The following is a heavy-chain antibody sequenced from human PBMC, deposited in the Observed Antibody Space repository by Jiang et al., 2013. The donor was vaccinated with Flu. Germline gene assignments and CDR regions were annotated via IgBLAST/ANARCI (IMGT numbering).Heavy chain of an antibody. J-gene: IGHJ5*02. CDR3: ARVNGVAASEVVDP. D-gene: IGHD2-15*01. Sequence: GYTFTSYAMHWVRQAPGQRLEWMGWINAGNGNTKYSQKFQGRVTITRDTSASTAYMELSSLRSEDTAVYYCARVNGVAASEVVDPWGQGTLVTVSS. CDR2: INAGNGNT. CDR1: GYTFTSYA. V-gene: IGHV1-3*01.